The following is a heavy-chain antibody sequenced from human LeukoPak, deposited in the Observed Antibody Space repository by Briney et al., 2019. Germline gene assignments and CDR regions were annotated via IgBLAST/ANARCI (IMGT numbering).Heavy chain of an antibody. J-gene: IGHJ4*02. D-gene: IGHD6-13*01. CDR1: GGTFSSHA. Sequence: ASVKVSCKASGGTFSSHAISWVRQAPGQGLEWMGGIIPIFGTANYAQKFQGRVTITADESTSTAYMELSSLRSEDTAVYYCARELMTAAGRYYFDYWGQGTLVTVSS. CDR3: ARELMTAAGRYYFDY. CDR2: IIPIFGTA. V-gene: IGHV1-69*13.